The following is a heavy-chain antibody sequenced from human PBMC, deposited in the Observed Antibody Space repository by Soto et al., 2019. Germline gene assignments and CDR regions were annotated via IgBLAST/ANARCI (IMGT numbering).Heavy chain of an antibody. CDR1: GGSISSSSYY. Sequence: QLQLPESGPGLVKPSETLSLTCTVSGGSISSSSYYWGWFRQPPGKGLEWIGSIYYSGSGYSNPSLKSRVSISVDTSKNQFSLKLSSVTAADTAVYYCARRYYGMAVWGQGTTVTVSS. V-gene: IGHV4-39*01. CDR2: IYYSGSG. J-gene: IGHJ6*02. CDR3: ARRYYGMAV.